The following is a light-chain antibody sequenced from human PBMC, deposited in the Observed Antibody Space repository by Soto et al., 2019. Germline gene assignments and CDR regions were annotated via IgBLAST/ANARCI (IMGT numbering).Light chain of an antibody. CDR2: DAS. Sequence: DIQLTQSPSSLSASVGDKVTITCRASQSIRSYLNWVQQKPGKAPKLLIYDASSLQTGVPSRFSGSGSGTDFSLTISSLQPEDFATYYCQQSYSTSPWTFGQGTKVEIK. V-gene: IGKV1-39*01. CDR3: QQSYSTSPWT. J-gene: IGKJ1*01. CDR1: QSIRSY.